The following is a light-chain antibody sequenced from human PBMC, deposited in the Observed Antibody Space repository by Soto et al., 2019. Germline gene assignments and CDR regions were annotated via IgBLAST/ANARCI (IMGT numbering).Light chain of an antibody. CDR2: GAS. Sequence: EVGLTQSARTLSLTPLERATLSFRCRQSVSSNYVAWFHQKPGQAPRLLIYGASSRATGVPDRFSGSGSGTDFTLTISRLQTEDFAVFYCQQYGTSEIIFGQRTRLEN. J-gene: IGKJ5*01. CDR3: QQYGTSEII. V-gene: IGKV3-20*01. CDR1: QSVSSNY.